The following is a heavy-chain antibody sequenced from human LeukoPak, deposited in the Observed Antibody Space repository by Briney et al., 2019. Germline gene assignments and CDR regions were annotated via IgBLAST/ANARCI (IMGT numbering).Heavy chain of an antibody. J-gene: IGHJ4*02. CDR2: LYYGENS. V-gene: IGHV4-39*01. CDR3: ARQLPTAAADTRGYFDY. D-gene: IGHD6-25*01. Sequence: PSETLSPTCTVSGGSLSIISSSTYYWGWIPQAPGKGLEWIGSLYYGENSHYNPSLKSRATLSVDTSNNQFSLKLTSVTAADAAVYFCARQLPTAAADTRGYFDYWGQGTVVTVSS. CDR1: GGSLSIISSSTYY.